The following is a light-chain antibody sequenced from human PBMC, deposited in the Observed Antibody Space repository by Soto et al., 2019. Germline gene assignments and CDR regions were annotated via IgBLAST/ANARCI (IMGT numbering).Light chain of an antibody. CDR3: QPSYRTPYN. J-gene: IGKJ2*01. CDR1: ENIVDY. CDR2: GAL. Sequence: DIQMTQSPSSLSASVGDRVTLTCRASENIVDYLNWYQQQAGKAPQLLIYGALTLPRGVPSRFSGSGSGTEFTLAISSLQPEDFATYYCQPSYRTPYNFGQGTKLEIK. V-gene: IGKV1-39*01.